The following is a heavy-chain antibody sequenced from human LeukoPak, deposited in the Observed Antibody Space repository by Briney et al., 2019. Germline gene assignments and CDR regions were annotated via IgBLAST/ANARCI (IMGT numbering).Heavy chain of an antibody. CDR2: ISYDGSDK. Sequence: PGGSLRLSCAASGFTFNTYGMHWVRQAPGKGLEWVAVISYDGSDKYYADSVKGRFTISRDNSKNTLYLQMNSLRAEDTAVHYCAREIRITMIVLGYWGQGTLVTVSS. CDR1: GFTFNTYG. V-gene: IGHV3-30*03. CDR3: AREIRITMIVLGY. J-gene: IGHJ4*02. D-gene: IGHD3-22*01.